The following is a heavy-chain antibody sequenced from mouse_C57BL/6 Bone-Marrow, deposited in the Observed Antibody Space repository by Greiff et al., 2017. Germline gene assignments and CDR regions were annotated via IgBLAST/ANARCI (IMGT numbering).Heavy chain of an antibody. CDR1: GFTFSDYG. CDR2: ISNLAYSI. V-gene: IGHV5-15*01. Sequence: EVKLMESGGGLVQPGGSLKLSCAASGFTFSDYGMAWVRQAPRKGPEWVAFISNLAYSIYYADTVTGRFTISRENAKNTLYLEMSSLRSEDTAMYYCARFYYGNSFAYWGQGTLVTVSA. CDR3: ARFYYGNSFAY. J-gene: IGHJ3*01. D-gene: IGHD2-1*01.